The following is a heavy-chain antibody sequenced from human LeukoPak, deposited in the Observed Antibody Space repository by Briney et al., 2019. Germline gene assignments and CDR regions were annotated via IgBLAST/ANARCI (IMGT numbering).Heavy chain of an antibody. J-gene: IGHJ1*01. CDR3: AVGWEYFQQ. CDR1: GFTFSSYE. CDR2: ISSSGSTK. V-gene: IGHV3-48*03. Sequence: AGGSLRLSCAASGFTFSSYEMNWVRQAPGKGLEWVSYISSSGSTKYYADSVKGRFTISRDNAKNSLYLQMNSLRAEDTAVYFCAVGWEYFQQWGQGTLVTVPS.